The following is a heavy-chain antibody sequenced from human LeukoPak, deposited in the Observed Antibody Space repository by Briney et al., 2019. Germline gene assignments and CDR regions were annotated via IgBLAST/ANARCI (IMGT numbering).Heavy chain of an antibody. D-gene: IGHD6-6*01. CDR1: GGSISSYY. J-gene: IGHJ6*03. V-gene: IGHV4-59*08. Sequence: SETLSLTCTVSGGSISSYYWSWIRQPPGKGLEWIGYIYYSGSTNYNPSLKSRVTISVDTSKNQFSLKLSSVTAADTAVYYCARGRPFMDVWGKGTTVTVSS. CDR3: ARGRPFMDV. CDR2: IYYSGST.